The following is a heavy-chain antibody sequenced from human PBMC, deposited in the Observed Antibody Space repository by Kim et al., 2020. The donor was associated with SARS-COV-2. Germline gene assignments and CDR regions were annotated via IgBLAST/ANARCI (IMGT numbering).Heavy chain of an antibody. V-gene: IGHV3-73*01. CDR2: RYTT. CDR3: TRLNYGLDS. Sequence: RYTTTYAASVKGRFSISRDDSRNTAYLQLISLRTEDTAVYYCTRLNYGLDSWGRGDLVTVSS. J-gene: IGHJ4*02. D-gene: IGHD3-10*01.